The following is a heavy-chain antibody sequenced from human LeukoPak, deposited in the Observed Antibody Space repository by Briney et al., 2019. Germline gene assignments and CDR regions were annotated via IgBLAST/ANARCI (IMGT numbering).Heavy chain of an antibody. V-gene: IGHV3-20*04. CDR2: INWNGGST. CDR1: GFTFDDYG. Sequence: SGGSLRLSCAASGFTFDDYGMSWVRQAPGKGLEWLSGINWNGGSTGYADSVKGRFTISRDNAKNSLYLQMNSLRAEDTALYYCARASSGYYYTPFDYWGQGTLVTVSS. J-gene: IGHJ4*02. D-gene: IGHD3-22*01. CDR3: ARASSGYYYTPFDY.